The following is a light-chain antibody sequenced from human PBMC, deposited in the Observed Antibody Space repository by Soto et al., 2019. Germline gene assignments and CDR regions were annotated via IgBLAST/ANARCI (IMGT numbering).Light chain of an antibody. CDR2: AVN. J-gene: IGLJ3*02. CDR3: CSYAGSYTWV. V-gene: IGLV2-11*01. CDR1: SSDVGGYNY. Sequence: QSALTQPRSVSGSPGQSVTISCTGTSSDVGGYNYVPWYQQHPGKAPKLLIYAVNMRPSGVPDRFSGSKSGNTASLTISGLQAEDEADYSCCSYAGSYTWVFGGGTKLTVL.